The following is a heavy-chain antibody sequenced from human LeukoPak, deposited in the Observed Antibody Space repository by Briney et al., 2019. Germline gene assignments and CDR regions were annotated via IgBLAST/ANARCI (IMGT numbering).Heavy chain of an antibody. CDR2: INCNNGER. D-gene: IGHD3-10*01. Sequence: ASVKVSCKASGYTFTGHYMHWVRQAPGEGLEWMGWINCNNGERSSAQKFEGRVTLTKDASISTAYMELSRLASDDTAVYYCARVALVLNAYDMWGQGTMVTVSS. J-gene: IGHJ3*02. CDR1: GYTFTGHY. V-gene: IGHV1-2*02. CDR3: ARVALVLNAYDM.